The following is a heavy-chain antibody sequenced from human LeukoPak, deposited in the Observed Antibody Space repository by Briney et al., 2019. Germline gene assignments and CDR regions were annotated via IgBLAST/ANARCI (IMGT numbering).Heavy chain of an antibody. CDR2: LSGGGGDT. Sequence: SGGSLRLSCAASGFTFSSYAMSWVRPAPGKGPEWVSSLSGGGGDTYYADSVNGRFTISRDNSKKTLYLQMNSLRAEDTAVYYCAKDRYYDSRRAYDYWGQGTLVTVSS. J-gene: IGHJ4*02. CDR1: GFTFSSYA. CDR3: AKDRYYDSRRAYDY. V-gene: IGHV3-23*01. D-gene: IGHD3-22*01.